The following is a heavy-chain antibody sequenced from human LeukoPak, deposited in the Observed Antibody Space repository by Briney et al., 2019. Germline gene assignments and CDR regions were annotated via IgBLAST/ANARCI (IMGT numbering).Heavy chain of an antibody. J-gene: IGHJ6*02. V-gene: IGHV3-48*01. Sequence: GGSLRLSCAASGFTFSSYSMNWVRQAPGKGLEWVSYISSSSSTIYYADSVKGRFTISRDNAKNSLYLQMNSLRAEDTAVYYCARGGVVVTAIEGGFYYYGMDVWGQGTTVTVSS. CDR2: ISSSSSTI. CDR3: ARGGVVVTAIEGGFYYYGMDV. D-gene: IGHD2-21*02. CDR1: GFTFSSYS.